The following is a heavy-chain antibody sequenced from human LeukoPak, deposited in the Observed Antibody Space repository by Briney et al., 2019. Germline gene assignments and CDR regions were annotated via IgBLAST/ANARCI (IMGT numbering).Heavy chain of an antibody. D-gene: IGHD3-22*01. V-gene: IGHV4-39*01. CDR1: GGSISSSSYH. Sequence: SETLSLTCSVSGGSISSSSYHWGWIRQPPGKGLEWVGNMYYSGSTYYNPSLKSRVTISVDTSKNQFSLKLSSVTAADTAVYYCARLRLLPSPYYFDYWGQGTLVTVSS. CDR3: ARLRLLPSPYYFDY. J-gene: IGHJ4*02. CDR2: MYYSGST.